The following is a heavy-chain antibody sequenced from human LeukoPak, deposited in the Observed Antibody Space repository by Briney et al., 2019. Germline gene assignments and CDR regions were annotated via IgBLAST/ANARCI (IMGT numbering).Heavy chain of an antibody. Sequence: EASVKVSCRASGYTFTGYYMHWVRQAPGQGLEWMGWINPNSGGTNYAQKFQGRVTMTRDTSISTAYMELSRLRSDDTAVYYCARYSSSVHSIDYWGQGTLVTVSS. CDR2: INPNSGGT. D-gene: IGHD6-6*01. V-gene: IGHV1-2*02. CDR1: GYTFTGYY. CDR3: ARYSSSVHSIDY. J-gene: IGHJ4*02.